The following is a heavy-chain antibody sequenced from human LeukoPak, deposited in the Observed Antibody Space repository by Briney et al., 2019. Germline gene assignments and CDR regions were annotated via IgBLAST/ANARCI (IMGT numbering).Heavy chain of an antibody. CDR3: ARYGVAPGGDNWFDP. CDR2: IYYRGST. J-gene: IGHJ5*02. V-gene: IGHV4-59*01. D-gene: IGHD2-21*01. Sequence: PSETLSLTCTVCGGSISIYYWSCTRQPPGKGREWIGYIYYRGSTNYNPSLKSRVTISVDTSKNQFSLKLSSVTAPDTAVYYFARYGVAPGGDNWFDPWGQGALVTVSS. CDR1: GGSISIYY.